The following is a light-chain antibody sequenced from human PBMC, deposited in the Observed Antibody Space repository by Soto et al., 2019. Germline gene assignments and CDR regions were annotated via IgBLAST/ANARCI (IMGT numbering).Light chain of an antibody. V-gene: IGLV1-44*01. CDR2: RNN. CDR3: AAWYDSLHGVV. Sequence: QSVLPQPPSASGTPGQRVTISCSGRSSNIGSNTVNVYQQLPGTPPKLLIYRNNQRHSAVPDRFSGSKSDTSASLDSSVLQSEDEADYYCAAWYDSLHGVVFGGGTKLTAL. CDR1: SSNIGSNT. J-gene: IGLJ2*01.